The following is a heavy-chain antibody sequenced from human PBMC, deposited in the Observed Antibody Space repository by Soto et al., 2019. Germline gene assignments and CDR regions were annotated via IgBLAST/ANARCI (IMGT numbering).Heavy chain of an antibody. CDR2: IIPIFGSA. Sequence: QVQLVQSGAEVKKPGSSVKVSCKASGGTFSSYTISWVRQAPGPGLEWMGGIIPIFGSANYAQKFQGRVTINAEKYTTTAYMEVSSLRSEDTAVYYCARAPVTGNRPYYFYGMDVWGQGATVTVSS. D-gene: IGHD3-16*02. CDR1: GGTFSSYT. V-gene: IGHV1-69*06. J-gene: IGHJ6*02. CDR3: ARAPVTGNRPYYFYGMDV.